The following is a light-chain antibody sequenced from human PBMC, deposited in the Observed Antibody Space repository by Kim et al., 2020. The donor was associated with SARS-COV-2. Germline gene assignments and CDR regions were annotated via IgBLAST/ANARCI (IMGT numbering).Light chain of an antibody. V-gene: IGKV1-9*01. CDR3: QQLNSYPLT. CDR1: QDISSY. Sequence: IQLTQSPSSLFASVGDRVTITCRASQDISSYLAWYQQKPGKAPKLLIYAASTLQSAVPSRFSGSGSGTDFTLTINSLQPEDFATYYCQQLNSYPLTFGGGTKVDIK. J-gene: IGKJ4*01. CDR2: AAS.